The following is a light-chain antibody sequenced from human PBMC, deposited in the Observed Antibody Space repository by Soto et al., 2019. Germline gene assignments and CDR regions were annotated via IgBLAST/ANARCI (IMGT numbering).Light chain of an antibody. V-gene: IGKV1-5*01. J-gene: IGKJ2*01. CDR3: QQYYSYPYT. CDR2: DAS. CDR1: QIIGSS. Sequence: DIQMTQSPSTLSASVGDRVTITCRASQIIGSSLAWYQQKPGKAPKLLIYDASTLQSGVPSRFSGSESGTEFTLTISSLQPDDSATYYWQQYYSYPYTFGQGTKLEIK.